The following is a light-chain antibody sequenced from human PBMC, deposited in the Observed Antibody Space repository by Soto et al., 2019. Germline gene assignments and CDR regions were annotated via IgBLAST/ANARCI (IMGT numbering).Light chain of an antibody. CDR1: QSFTRW. J-gene: IGKJ4*01. Sequence: DIQMTQSPSTLSASVGDRVTITCLASQSFTRWLAWYQQKPGKAPKLLIYDASNLELGAPSRFSGSGSGTDFTLTISSLQPEDFATYYCLQNYNYPLTFGGGTKVDIK. CDR3: LQNYNYPLT. V-gene: IGKV1-5*01. CDR2: DAS.